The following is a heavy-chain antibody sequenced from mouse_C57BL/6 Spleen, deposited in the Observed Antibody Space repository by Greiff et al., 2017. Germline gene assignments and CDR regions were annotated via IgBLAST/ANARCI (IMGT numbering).Heavy chain of an antibody. J-gene: IGHJ4*01. CDR3: ARENYDYDDAMDY. CDR1: GFTFSSYA. D-gene: IGHD2-4*01. Sequence: EVMLVESGGGLVKPGGSLTLSCAASGFTFSSYAMSWVRQTPEKRLEWVATISDGGSYTYYPDNVKGRFTISRDNAKNNLYLQMSHLKSEDTAMYYCARENYDYDDAMDYWGQGTSVTVSS. V-gene: IGHV5-4*01. CDR2: ISDGGSYT.